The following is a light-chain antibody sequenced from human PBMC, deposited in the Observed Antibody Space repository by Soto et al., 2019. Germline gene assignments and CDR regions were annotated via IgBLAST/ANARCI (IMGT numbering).Light chain of an antibody. J-gene: IGKJ4*01. Sequence: DIQMTQSPSSLSASVGDRVTITCRASQGISNYLAWYQQKPGKVPKLLIYAASTLQSGVPSRFSGSGSGTDFTLTISSLQPEDGATYYCQKYNSAPPALTFGGGTKVEIK. CDR1: QGISNY. CDR2: AAS. V-gene: IGKV1-27*01. CDR3: QKYNSAPPALT.